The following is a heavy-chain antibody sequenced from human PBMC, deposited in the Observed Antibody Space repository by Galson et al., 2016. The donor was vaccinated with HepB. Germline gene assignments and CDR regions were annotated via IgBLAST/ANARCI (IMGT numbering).Heavy chain of an antibody. D-gene: IGHD6-13*01. CDR3: VRGARIAAVSVFDY. Sequence: SLRLSCAASGFTFSNFGLHWVRQAPGKGLEWVAFVSYDENATKNATTRYNVDTAKGRFTVSRDNSKNTLYLQMNSLRTEDTAVYYCVRGARIAAVSVFDYWGQGALVTVSS. CDR2: VSYDENATK. CDR1: GFTFSNFG. J-gene: IGHJ4*02. V-gene: IGHV3-30*03.